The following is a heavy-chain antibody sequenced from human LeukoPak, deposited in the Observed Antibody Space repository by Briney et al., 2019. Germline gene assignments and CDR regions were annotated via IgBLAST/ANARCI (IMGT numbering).Heavy chain of an antibody. J-gene: IGHJ6*04. V-gene: IGHV3-11*04. CDR3: AELGITMIGGV. CDR2: ISGTDNTI. CDR1: GFTFSDYY. D-gene: IGHD3-10*02. Sequence: GGSLRLSCDTSGFTFSDYYMSWIRQAPKKGLEWVSSISGTDNTIHYADSVKGRFTISRDNSKNTLYLQMNSLRAEDTAVYYCAELGITMIGGVWSKGTTVTISS.